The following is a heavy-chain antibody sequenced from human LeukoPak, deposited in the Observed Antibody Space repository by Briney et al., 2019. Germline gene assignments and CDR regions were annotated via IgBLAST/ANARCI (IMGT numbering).Heavy chain of an antibody. CDR1: GGSISSGGYS. V-gene: IGHV4-30-4*07. Sequence: PSETLSLTCAVSGGSISSGGYSWSWIRQPPGKGLEWIGYIYYSGSTYYNPSLKSRVTISVDTSKNQFSLKLSSVTAADTAVYYCARGNAARSGYPYYYYMDVWGKGTTVTVSS. D-gene: IGHD3-3*01. CDR2: IYYSGST. CDR3: ARGNAARSGYPYYYYMDV. J-gene: IGHJ6*03.